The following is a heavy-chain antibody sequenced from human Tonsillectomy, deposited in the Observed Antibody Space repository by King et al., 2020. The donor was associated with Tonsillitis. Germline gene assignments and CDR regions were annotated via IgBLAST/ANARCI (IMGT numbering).Heavy chain of an antibody. J-gene: IGHJ6*02. D-gene: IGHD1-26*01. CDR3: AREWGYYGMDV. V-gene: IGHV3-20*02. Sequence: QLVQSGGGVVRAGGGLRLSFAASGFTFDDYGMSLVRQAPGKGLGWVSGINWNGGGTGYADSVKGRFPISRENAKNSLYLQMNSLRAEDTALYHCAREWGYYGMDVWGQGTTVTVSS. CDR1: GFTFDDYG. CDR2: INWNGGGT.